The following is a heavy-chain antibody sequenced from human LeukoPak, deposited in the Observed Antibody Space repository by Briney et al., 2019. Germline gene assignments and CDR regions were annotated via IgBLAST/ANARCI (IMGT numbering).Heavy chain of an antibody. CDR2: IYPGDSDT. CDR1: GYSFTSYW. CDR3: ARRSLYNWFDP. D-gene: IGHD1-26*01. V-gene: IGHV5-51*01. J-gene: IGHJ5*02. Sequence: GESLKVSCKGSGYSFTSYWIGWVRQMPGKGLEWMGIIYPGDSDTRYSPSFQGQVTISADKSISTAYLQWSSLKASDTAMHYCARRSLYNWFDPWGQGTLVTVSS.